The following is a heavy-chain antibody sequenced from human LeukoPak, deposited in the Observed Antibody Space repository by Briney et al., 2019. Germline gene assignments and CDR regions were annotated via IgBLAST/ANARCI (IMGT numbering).Heavy chain of an antibody. V-gene: IGHV4-59*01. CDR1: GGSISSYY. D-gene: IGHD6-19*01. Sequence: SETLSLTYTVPGGSISSYYWSWIRQPPGKGLEWIGYIYYSGSTNYNPSLKSRVTISVDTSKNQFSLKLSSVTAADTAVYYCAREDLAVAGTGGAFDIWGQGTMVTVSS. CDR3: AREDLAVAGTGGAFDI. CDR2: IYYSGST. J-gene: IGHJ3*02.